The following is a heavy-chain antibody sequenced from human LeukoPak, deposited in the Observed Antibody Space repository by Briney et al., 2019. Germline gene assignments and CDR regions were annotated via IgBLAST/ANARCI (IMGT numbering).Heavy chain of an antibody. Sequence: GGSLRLSCAASGFTFSSYLMYWVRQAPGKGLEWVAALSYDGSDIWYADSVRGRITISRDNSKNTLYLQMSSLRPEDTAVYYCAKDRATHYSLDYWGQGTLVTVSS. CDR2: LSYDGSDI. V-gene: IGHV3-30*18. CDR3: AKDRATHYSLDY. J-gene: IGHJ4*02. D-gene: IGHD5-18*01. CDR1: GFTFSSYL.